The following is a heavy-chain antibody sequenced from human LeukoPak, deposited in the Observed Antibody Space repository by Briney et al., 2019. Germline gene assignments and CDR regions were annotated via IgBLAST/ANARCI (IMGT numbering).Heavy chain of an antibody. D-gene: IGHD2-2*01. J-gene: IGHJ4*02. CDR1: GFTFSSYS. CDR3: AKAAHLYCSSTSCYLDY. Sequence: PGGSLRLSCAASGFTFSSYSMNWVRQAPGKGLEWVSSISSSSSYIYYADSVKGRFTISRDNAKNTLYLQMNSLRADDTAVYYCAKAAHLYCSSTSCYLDYWGQGTLVTVSS. V-gene: IGHV3-21*04. CDR2: ISSSSSYI.